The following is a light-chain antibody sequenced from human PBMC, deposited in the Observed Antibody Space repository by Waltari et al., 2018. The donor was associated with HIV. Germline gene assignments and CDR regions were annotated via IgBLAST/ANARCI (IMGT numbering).Light chain of an antibody. V-gene: IGLV2-8*01. Sequence: SAWTHPPPPSGSPGQPATISAPATSGDVGGDHSASWYQQHPDKAPKLMIYEVNKRPSGVPDRFSGSKSGNTASLTVSGLQAEDEADYYCGSYAGSNNFVFGNGTKVTVL. CDR1: SGDVGGDHS. CDR2: EVN. CDR3: GSYAGSNNFV. J-gene: IGLJ1*01.